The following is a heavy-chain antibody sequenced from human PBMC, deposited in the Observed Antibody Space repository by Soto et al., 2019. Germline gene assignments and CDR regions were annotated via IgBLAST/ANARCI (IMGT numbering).Heavy chain of an antibody. CDR2: IYYSGST. Sequence: QLQLQESGPGLVKPSETLSLTCTVSGGSISSSSYYWGWIRQPPGKGLEWIGRIYYSGSTYYNPSLKRRVTISVDTSMIQFSLKLSSVTAADTAVYYCARRNSSGWVWGEGTMFTVSS. V-gene: IGHV4-39*01. J-gene: IGHJ3*01. CDR3: ARRNSSGWV. CDR1: GGSISSSSYY. D-gene: IGHD2-15*01.